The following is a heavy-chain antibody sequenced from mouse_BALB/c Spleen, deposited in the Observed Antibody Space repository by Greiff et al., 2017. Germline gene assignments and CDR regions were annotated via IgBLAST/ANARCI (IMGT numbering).Heavy chain of an antibody. D-gene: IGHD1-1*01. CDR3: ARRGYYGSSYRGFDY. Sequence: VQLQQSGAELVRPGTSVKVSCKASGYAFTNYLIEWVKQRPGQGLEWIGVINPGSGGTNYNEKFKGKATLTADKSSSTAYMQLSSLTSDDSAVYFCARRGYYGSSYRGFDYWGQGTTLTVSS. V-gene: IGHV1-54*01. CDR1: GYAFTNYL. CDR2: INPGSGGT. J-gene: IGHJ2*01.